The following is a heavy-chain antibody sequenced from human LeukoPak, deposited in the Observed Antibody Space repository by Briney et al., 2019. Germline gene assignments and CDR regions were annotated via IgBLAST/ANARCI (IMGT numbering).Heavy chain of an antibody. CDR2: ISSSGSTI. CDR1: GXIFSTYS. V-gene: IGHV3-48*04. J-gene: IGHJ4*02. D-gene: IGHD3-22*01. Sequence: GSLRLSCSASGXIFSTYSMTWVRQAPGKGLEWVSYISSSGSTIYYADSVKGRFTTSRDNAKNSLFLQMNSLRAEDTAVYYCARGWVLLWGQGTMVTVSS. CDR3: ARGWVLL.